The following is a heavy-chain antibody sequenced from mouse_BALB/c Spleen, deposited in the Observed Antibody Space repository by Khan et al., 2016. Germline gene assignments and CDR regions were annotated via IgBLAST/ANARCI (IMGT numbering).Heavy chain of an antibody. CDR2: IDPANDNT. CDR3: ARSYYDSWFVY. CDR1: GFNIKDTY. D-gene: IGHD2-4*01. J-gene: IGHJ3*01. V-gene: IGHV14-3*02. Sequence: VQLQQSGAELVKPGASVKLSCTASGFNIKDTYMHWMIQRPEQGLEWIGRIDPANDNTKCDPKFQGKATITADTSSNTAYLQLSSLTSEDTAVYYCARSYYDSWFVYWGQGTLVTVSA.